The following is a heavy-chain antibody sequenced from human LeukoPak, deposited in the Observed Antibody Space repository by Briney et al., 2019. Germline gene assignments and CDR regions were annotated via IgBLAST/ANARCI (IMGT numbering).Heavy chain of an antibody. V-gene: IGHV3-23*01. CDR1: GFTFSSYA. J-gene: IGHJ4*02. D-gene: IGHD3-22*01. Sequence: AGGSLRLSCAASGFTFSSYAMSWVRQAPGKGLEWVSAISGSGGSTYYADSVKGRFTISRDNSKNTLYLQMNSLRAEDTAVYYCAKDPYDSSGYYPAYFDYWGQGTLVTVSS. CDR3: AKDPYDSSGYYPAYFDY. CDR2: ISGSGGST.